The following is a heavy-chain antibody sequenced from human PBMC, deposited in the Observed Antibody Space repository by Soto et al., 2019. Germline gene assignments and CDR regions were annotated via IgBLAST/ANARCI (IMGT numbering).Heavy chain of an antibody. CDR3: ARYCSGGSCAREKGYNWFDP. CDR1: GGSISSGGYS. CDR2: IYHSGST. J-gene: IGHJ5*02. D-gene: IGHD2-15*01. V-gene: IGHV4-30-2*01. Sequence: SETLSLTCAVSGGSISSGGYSWSWIRQPPGKGLEWIGYIYHSGSTYYNPSLKSRVTIPVDRSKNQFSLKLSSVTAADTAVYYCARYCSGGSCAREKGYNWFDPWGQGTLVTVSS.